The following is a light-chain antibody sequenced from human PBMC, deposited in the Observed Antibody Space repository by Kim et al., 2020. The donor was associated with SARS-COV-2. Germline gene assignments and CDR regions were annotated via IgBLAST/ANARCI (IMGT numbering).Light chain of an antibody. V-gene: IGLV10-54*01. CDR1: SNNIGNQG. CDR2: RNN. CDR3: SAWDSSRGAWV. Sequence: QAGLTQPPSVSKGLRQTATLTCTGNSNNIGNQGAVWLQHHQGHPPKLLSYRNNNRPSGISERLSASRSGNTASLTITGLQPEDEADYYCSAWDSSRGAWVFGGGTKLTVL. J-gene: IGLJ3*02.